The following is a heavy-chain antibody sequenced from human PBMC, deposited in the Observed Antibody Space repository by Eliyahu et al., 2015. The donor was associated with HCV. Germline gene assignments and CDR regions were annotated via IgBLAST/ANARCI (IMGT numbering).Heavy chain of an antibody. Sequence: QVTLKESGPVLVKPTETLTLTCTVSGFSLSNARMGVSWIRQPPGKALEWLAHIFSRIAKNPTTSLKRTLTISKDTSKSQVVLTMTNMDPVDTATYYCARISKGNWFDPWGQGTLVTVSS. CDR1: GFSLSNARMG. CDR2: IFSRIAK. D-gene: IGHD4-11*01. J-gene: IGHJ5*02. V-gene: IGHV2-26*01. CDR3: ARISKGNWFDP.